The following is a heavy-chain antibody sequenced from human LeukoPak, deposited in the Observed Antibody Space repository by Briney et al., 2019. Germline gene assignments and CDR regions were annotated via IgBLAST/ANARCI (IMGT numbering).Heavy chain of an antibody. Sequence: ETLSLTCTVSGGSINSGTYYWGWVRQPPGKGLEWVSVVSGSGSSTDYADSVKGRFTISRDNSKNTLYLQMSSLSAEDTAVYYCAKMNVLTGYYTSNFDFWGQGTLVTVSS. D-gene: IGHD3-9*01. CDR2: VSGSGSST. CDR1: GGSINSGTYY. CDR3: AKMNVLTGYYTSNFDF. J-gene: IGHJ4*02. V-gene: IGHV3-23*01.